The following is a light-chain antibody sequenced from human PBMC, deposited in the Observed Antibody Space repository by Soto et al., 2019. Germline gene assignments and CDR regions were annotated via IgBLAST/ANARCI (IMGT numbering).Light chain of an antibody. CDR3: QQLSHYPYT. V-gene: IGKV1-9*01. J-gene: IGKJ2*01. CDR1: YDISSS. Sequence: DIQLTQSPSFLSASVEDRVTISCRASYDISSSLAWYQQEPGKPPKLLIYDSSTLQTVVPSGFTSSGSGRKFTLTISVLQVGDFATYFCQQLSHYPYTFGQATKREI. CDR2: DSS.